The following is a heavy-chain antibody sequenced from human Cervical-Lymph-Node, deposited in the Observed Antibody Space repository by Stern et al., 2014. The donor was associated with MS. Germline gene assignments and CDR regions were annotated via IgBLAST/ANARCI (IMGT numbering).Heavy chain of an antibody. CDR2: IWYDGSQK. J-gene: IGHJ6*02. CDR1: GFTFEDYA. CDR3: ARKIPDAYYYAMDV. D-gene: IGHD2-2*02. Sequence: VQLVESGGGVVQPGGSQRLSCTASGFTFEDYAMEWVRQVPGKGLEWVAMIWYDGSQKYYGDAVRRRFSVSRDNSRNTLYPQMKSLSLEDTAVYYCARKIPDAYYYAMDVWGQGTTVTVSS. V-gene: IGHV3-33*01.